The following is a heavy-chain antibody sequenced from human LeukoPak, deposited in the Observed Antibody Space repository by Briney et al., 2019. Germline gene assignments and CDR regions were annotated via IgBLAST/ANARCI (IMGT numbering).Heavy chain of an antibody. CDR1: GYSISSVYY. D-gene: IGHD3-10*01. CDR2: IYHSVST. J-gene: IGHJ4*02. CDR3: ARVGITMVRGARSHFDY. Sequence: PSETLSLPCTVSGYSISSVYYWGWIRHPPGKGLEWMGSIYHSVSTYYNPSLKSRVTISVDTSKHQLSLKLSSVTAADTAVYHCARVGITMVRGARSHFDYWGRGTLVTVSS. V-gene: IGHV4-38-2*02.